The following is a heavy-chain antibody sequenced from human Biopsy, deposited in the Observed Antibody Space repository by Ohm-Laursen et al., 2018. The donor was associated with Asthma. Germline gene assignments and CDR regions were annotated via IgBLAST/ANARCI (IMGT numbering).Heavy chain of an antibody. CDR1: RFTYE. V-gene: IGHV3-30*19. CDR2: ILYDGSSI. D-gene: IGHD6-19*01. Sequence: SLRLSCTALRFTYEMHWVRQAPGKGLEWVAVILYDGSSIYYADSVKGRFTISRDNSKNTLSLQMNSLTAEDTAVYYCAREGVAGTHIEDWGQGTLVTVSS. CDR3: AREGVAGTHIED. J-gene: IGHJ4*02.